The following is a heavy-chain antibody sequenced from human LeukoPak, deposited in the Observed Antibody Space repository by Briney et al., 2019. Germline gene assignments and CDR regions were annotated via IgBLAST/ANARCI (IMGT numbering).Heavy chain of an antibody. Sequence: GGSLRLSCAASGFTFSRNWMSWVRQAPGKGLEWVANIKEGGSEKYYVDSVKGRLTISRDNAKNSLYLQMNSLRAEDTAVYYCARVTTIFGVLKYYYYMDVWGKGTTATVSS. CDR2: IKEGGSEK. V-gene: IGHV3-7*01. CDR1: GFTFSRNW. D-gene: IGHD3-3*01. CDR3: ARVTTIFGVLKYYYYMDV. J-gene: IGHJ6*03.